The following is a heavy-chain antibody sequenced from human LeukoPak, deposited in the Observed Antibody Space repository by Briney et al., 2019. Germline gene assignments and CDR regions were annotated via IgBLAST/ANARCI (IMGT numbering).Heavy chain of an antibody. V-gene: IGHV3-74*01. CDR3: ARVRDGSGSFDY. CDR1: GFTFSNYR. D-gene: IGHD3-10*01. J-gene: IGHJ4*02. CDR2: ISGDGRRT. Sequence: GGSLRLSCAASGFTFSNYRMHWGRQAPGKGLVWVSRISGDGRRTSYADSVKGRFTISRDNAKNTLYLQMNSLRAEDTAIFYCARVRDGSGSFDYWGQGTLVTVSS.